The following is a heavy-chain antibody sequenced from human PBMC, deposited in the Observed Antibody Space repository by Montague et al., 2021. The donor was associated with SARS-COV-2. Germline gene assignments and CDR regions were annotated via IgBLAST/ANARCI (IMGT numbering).Heavy chain of an antibody. Sequence: TLSLTCAVSGGSISSYGYYWSWIRQHPGKGLDWIGNLYYSGNTYYTPSLKSRVTISVDTSKNQFSLKLSSVTAADTAVYYCARANGRIAILGLVVICEFDCWGQGTLVTVSS. D-gene: IGHD3-3*01. V-gene: IGHV4-31*11. CDR1: GGSISSYGYY. J-gene: IGHJ4*02. CDR2: LYYSGNT. CDR3: ARANGRIAILGLVVICEFDC.